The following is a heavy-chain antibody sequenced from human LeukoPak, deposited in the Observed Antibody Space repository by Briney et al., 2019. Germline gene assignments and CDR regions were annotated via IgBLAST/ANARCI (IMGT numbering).Heavy chain of an antibody. V-gene: IGHV4-39*07. D-gene: IGHD3-3*01. CDR1: GGSISSSSYY. CDR3: ARLKDVITIFGVVAYYFDY. Sequence: SETLSLTCTVSGGSISSSSYYWGWIRQPPGKGLEWIGSIYYSGSTYYNPSLKSRVTISVDTYYNPSLKSRVTISVDTSKNQFSLKLSSVTAADTAVYYCARLKDVITIFGVVAYYFDYWGQGTLVTVSS. CDR2: IYYSGST. J-gene: IGHJ4*02.